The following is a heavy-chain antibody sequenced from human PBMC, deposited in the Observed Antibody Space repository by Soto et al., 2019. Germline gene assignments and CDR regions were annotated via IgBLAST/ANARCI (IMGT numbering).Heavy chain of an antibody. CDR2: IYYSGST. V-gene: IGHV4-59*12. Sequence: SETLSLTCAVYGGSFSGYYWSWVRQSPGKGLEWIGYIYYSGSTKYNPSLKSRVTISVDTSKNQFSLKLSSVTAADTAVYYCARVCGGDCHYGMDVWGQGTTVTVSS. CDR1: GGSFSGYY. J-gene: IGHJ6*02. D-gene: IGHD2-21*02. CDR3: ARVCGGDCHYGMDV.